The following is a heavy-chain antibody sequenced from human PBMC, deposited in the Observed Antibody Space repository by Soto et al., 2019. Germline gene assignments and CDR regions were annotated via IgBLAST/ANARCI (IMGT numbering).Heavy chain of an antibody. CDR3: ARISSLAAAV. D-gene: IGHD6-13*01. CDR2: IKQDGSDN. CDR1: GFTFSNYW. Sequence: ESGGGLVQPGGSLRLSCVASGFTFSNYWMSWVRQAPGKGLEWVANIKQDGSDNYYVDSVKGRFTISRDNAKNSLSLQMNSLRAEDTAVYYCARISSLAAAVWGQGTVVTVSS. V-gene: IGHV3-7*01. J-gene: IGHJ3*01.